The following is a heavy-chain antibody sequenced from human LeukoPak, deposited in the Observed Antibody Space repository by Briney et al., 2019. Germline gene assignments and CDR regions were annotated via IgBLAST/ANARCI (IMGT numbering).Heavy chain of an antibody. D-gene: IGHD6-13*01. J-gene: IGHJ4*02. Sequence: GGSLRLSCAASGFTVSSNYMSWVRQAPGKGLEWVSAISGSGGSTYYADSVKGRFTISRDNSKNTLYLQMNSLRAEDTAVYYCAKTQGGYSSSWSPVGDFDYWGQGTLVTVSS. CDR1: GFTVSSNY. CDR3: AKTQGGYSSSWSPVGDFDY. CDR2: ISGSGGST. V-gene: IGHV3-23*01.